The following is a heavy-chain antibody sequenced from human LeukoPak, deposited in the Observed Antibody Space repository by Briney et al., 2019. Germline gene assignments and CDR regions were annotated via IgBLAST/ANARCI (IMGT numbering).Heavy chain of an antibody. Sequence: PSETLSLTCTVSGRSISSYYWSWIRQPPGKGLEWIGYIYYSGSTNYNPSLKSRVTISVDTSKNQFSLKLSSVSAADTVVYCYTTLTGTATIYNWFDPWGQRTLVTVSS. CDR3: TTLTGTATIYNWFDP. D-gene: IGHD4-11*01. CDR1: GRSISSYY. J-gene: IGHJ5*02. CDR2: IYYSGST. V-gene: IGHV4-59*01.